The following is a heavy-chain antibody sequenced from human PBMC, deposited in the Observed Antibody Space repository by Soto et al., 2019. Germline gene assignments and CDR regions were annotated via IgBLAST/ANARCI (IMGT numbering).Heavy chain of an antibody. D-gene: IGHD2-15*01. V-gene: IGHV1-69*13. J-gene: IGHJ6*02. Sequence: SVKVSCKASGGTFSSYAISWVRQAPGQGLEWMGGIIPIFGTANYAQKFQGRVTITADESTSTAYMELSSLRSEDTAVYYCARLPLRYCSGGSCRRDYGMDVWGQGTTVTVSS. CDR1: GGTFSSYA. CDR2: IIPIFGTA. CDR3: ARLPLRYCSGGSCRRDYGMDV.